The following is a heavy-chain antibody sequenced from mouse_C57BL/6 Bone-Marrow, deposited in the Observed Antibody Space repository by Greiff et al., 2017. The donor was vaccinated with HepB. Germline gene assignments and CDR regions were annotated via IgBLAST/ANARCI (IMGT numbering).Heavy chain of an antibody. V-gene: IGHV14-4*01. CDR1: GFNIKDDY. D-gene: IGHD2-4*01. CDR2: IDPENGDT. CDR3: TTYYYDYDAFAY. J-gene: IGHJ3*01. Sequence: VQLQQSGAELVRPGASVKLSCTASGFNIKDDYMHWVKQRPEQGLEWIGWIDPENGDTEYASKFQGKATIPADTSSNTAYLQLSSLTSEDTAVYYCTTYYYDYDAFAYWGQGTLVTVSA.